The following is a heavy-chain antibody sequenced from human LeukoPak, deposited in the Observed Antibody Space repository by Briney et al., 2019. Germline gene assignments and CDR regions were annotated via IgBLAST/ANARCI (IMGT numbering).Heavy chain of an antibody. CDR2: INPSGGST. Sequence: ASVKVSCKASGYTFTSYYMHWVRQAPGQGLEWMGIINPSGGSTSYAQKFQGRVTMTRDTSTSTVYMELRSLRSEDTAVYYCATEMRGRHDYWGQGTLVTVSS. V-gene: IGHV1-46*01. J-gene: IGHJ4*02. CDR3: ATEMRGRHDY. CDR1: GYTFTSYY.